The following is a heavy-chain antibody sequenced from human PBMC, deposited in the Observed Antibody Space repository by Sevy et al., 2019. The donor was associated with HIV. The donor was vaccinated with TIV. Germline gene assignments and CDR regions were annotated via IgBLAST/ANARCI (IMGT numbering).Heavy chain of an antibody. V-gene: IGHV4-39*01. CDR1: GGSISSSSYY. J-gene: IGHJ4*02. CDR2: IYYSGST. Sequence: SETLSLTCTVSGGSISSSSYYWGWIRQPPGKGLEWIGSIYYSGSTYYNPSLKSRVTLSVDTSKNQFSLKLSSVTAADTAVYYCASSTLYGFYYFDYWGQGTLVTVSS. D-gene: IGHD3-10*01. CDR3: ASSTLYGFYYFDY.